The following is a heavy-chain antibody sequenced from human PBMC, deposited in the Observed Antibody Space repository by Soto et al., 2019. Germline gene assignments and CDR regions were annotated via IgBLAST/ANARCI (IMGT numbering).Heavy chain of an antibody. CDR2: IYYSGST. J-gene: IGHJ3*02. CDR3: ARVENYYDSSGYHDAFDI. V-gene: IGHV4-59*13. Sequence: PSPPLSLTCPVWGGSISSYYCRGIRQRPGKGLEWIGYIYYSGSTNYSPSLKSRVTISVDTSKNQSYLKLSSVNAADTAVYYCARVENYYDSSGYHDAFDIWGQGKMVT. D-gene: IGHD3-22*01. CDR1: GGSISSYY.